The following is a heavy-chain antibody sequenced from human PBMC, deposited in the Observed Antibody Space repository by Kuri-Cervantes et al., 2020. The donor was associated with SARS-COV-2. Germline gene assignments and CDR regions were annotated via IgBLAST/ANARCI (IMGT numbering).Heavy chain of an antibody. J-gene: IGHJ4*02. V-gene: IGHV4-39*01. CDR3: ARHGSGYVYSYGYGFDY. D-gene: IGHD5-18*01. CDR2: IYYSGST. Sequence: GSLRLSCTVSGGSISSSSYYWGWIRQSPVKGLEWIGSIYYSGSTYYNPSLKSRITLSVDTSKNQFSLKLSSVTAADTAVYYCARHGSGYVYSYGYGFDYWGQGTLVTVSS. CDR1: GGSISSSSYY.